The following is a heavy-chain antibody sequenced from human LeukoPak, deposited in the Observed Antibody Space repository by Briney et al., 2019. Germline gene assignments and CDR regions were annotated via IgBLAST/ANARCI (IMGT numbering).Heavy chain of an antibody. CDR2: INPNSGGT. J-gene: IGHJ4*02. D-gene: IGHD6-13*01. Sequence: GASVKVSCKASGYTFTGYYMHWVRQAPGQGLGWMGWINPNSGGTNYAQKFQGRDTMTRDTPISTAYMELSRLRSDDTAVYYCARASVSGIAAAGLDYWGQGTLVTVSS. CDR3: ARASVSGIAAAGLDY. CDR1: GYTFTGYY. V-gene: IGHV1-2*02.